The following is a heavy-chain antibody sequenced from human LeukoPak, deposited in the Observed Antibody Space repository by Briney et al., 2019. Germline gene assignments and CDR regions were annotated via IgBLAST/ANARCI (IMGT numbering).Heavy chain of an antibody. J-gene: IGHJ4*02. CDR2: ISGSGSGGST. CDR1: GFTFSSSA. Sequence: GGSLRLSCAASGFTFSSSAMSWVRQAPGKGLEWVSSISGSGSGGSTYYADSVKGRFTISRDNSKNSLYLQMNSLRTEDTALYYCAKDFSTSGWILANWGQGTLVTVSS. CDR3: AKDFSTSGWILAN. D-gene: IGHD6-25*01. V-gene: IGHV3-23*01.